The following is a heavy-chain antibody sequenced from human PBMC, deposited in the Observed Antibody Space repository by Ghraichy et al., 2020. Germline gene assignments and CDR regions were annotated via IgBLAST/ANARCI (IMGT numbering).Heavy chain of an antibody. D-gene: IGHD3-10*01. Sequence: PETLSLTCTVSGGSISSSSYYWGWIRQPPGKGLEWIGSIYYSGSTYYNPSLKSRVTISVDTSKNQFSLKLSSVTAADTAVYYCAAQLLWFGELSTTHFDYWGQGTLVTVSS. CDR1: GGSISSSSYY. V-gene: IGHV4-39*01. CDR2: IYYSGST. CDR3: AAQLLWFGELSTTHFDY. J-gene: IGHJ4*02.